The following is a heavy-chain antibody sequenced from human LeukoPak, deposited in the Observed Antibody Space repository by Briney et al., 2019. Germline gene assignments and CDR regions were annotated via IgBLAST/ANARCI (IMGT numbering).Heavy chain of an antibody. CDR3: ARLGQPNAFDI. J-gene: IGHJ3*02. V-gene: IGHV4-30-4*01. CDR2: IYYSGST. Sequence: SQTLSLTCTVSGGSISSGDYYWSWIRQPPGKGLEWIGYIYYSGSTYYNPSLKSRVTISVDTSKKQFSLRLSSVTAADTAVYYCARLGQPNAFDIRGQGTMVTVSS. CDR1: GGSISSGDYY. D-gene: IGHD7-27*01.